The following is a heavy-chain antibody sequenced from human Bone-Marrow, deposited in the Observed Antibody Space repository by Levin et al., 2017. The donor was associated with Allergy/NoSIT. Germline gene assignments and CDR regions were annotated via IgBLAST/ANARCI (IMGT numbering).Heavy chain of an antibody. CDR1: GDSISNYH. Sequence: PSETLSLTCNVSGDSISNYHWSWIRQPPGKGLEWIGEIYYSGSTNYNPSLKSRVTISVDTSKNQFTLKLTSVTAADTAVYYCASAKFRSRQYYKYYYGVDVWGQGTTVTVSS. V-gene: IGHV4-59*01. CDR3: ASAKFRSRQYYKYYYGVDV. J-gene: IGHJ6*02. CDR2: IYYSGST. D-gene: IGHD3-3*01.